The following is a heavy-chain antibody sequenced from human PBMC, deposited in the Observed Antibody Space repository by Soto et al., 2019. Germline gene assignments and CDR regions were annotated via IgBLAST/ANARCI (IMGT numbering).Heavy chain of an antibody. CDR2: FDPEDGET. V-gene: IGHV1-24*01. CDR1: GYTLTELS. J-gene: IGHJ5*02. CDR3: ATEIPLGYCSGGSCPRRAANWFDP. Sequence: EASVKVSCKVSGYTLTELSMHWVRQAPGKGLEWMGGFDPEDGETIYAQKFQGRVTMTEDTSTDTAYMELSSLRSEDTAVYYCATEIPLGYCSGGSCPRRAANWFDPWGQGTLVTVSS. D-gene: IGHD2-15*01.